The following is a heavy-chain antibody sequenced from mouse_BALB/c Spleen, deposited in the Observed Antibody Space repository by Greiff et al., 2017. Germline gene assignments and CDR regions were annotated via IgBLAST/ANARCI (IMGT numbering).Heavy chain of an antibody. Sequence: QVQLQQSGAELAKPGASVKMSCKASGYTFTSYWMHWVKQRPGQGLEWIGYINPSTGYTEYNQKFKDKATLTADKSSSTAYMQLSSLTSEDSAVYYCARWDYYGGVAYWGQGTLVTVSA. CDR2: INPSTGYT. D-gene: IGHD1-1*01. V-gene: IGHV1-7*01. J-gene: IGHJ3*01. CDR1: GYTFTSYW. CDR3: ARWDYYGGVAY.